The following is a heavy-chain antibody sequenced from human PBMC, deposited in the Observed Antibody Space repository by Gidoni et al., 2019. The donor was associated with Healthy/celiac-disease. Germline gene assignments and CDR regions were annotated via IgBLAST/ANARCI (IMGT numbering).Heavy chain of an antibody. CDR1: GYTFTSYY. Sequence: QVQLVQSGAEVKKPGASVKVSCKASGYTFTSYYMHWVRQAPGQGLEWMGIINPSGGSTSYAQKFQGRVTMTRDTSTSTVYMELSSLRSEDTAVYYCARDPFLRFLDYGMDVWGQGTTVTVSS. V-gene: IGHV1-46*01. CDR2: INPSGGST. CDR3: ARDPFLRFLDYGMDV. J-gene: IGHJ6*02. D-gene: IGHD3-3*01.